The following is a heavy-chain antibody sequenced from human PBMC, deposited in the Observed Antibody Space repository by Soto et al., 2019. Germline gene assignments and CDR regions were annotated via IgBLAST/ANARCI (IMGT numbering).Heavy chain of an antibody. Sequence: QVQLVQSGAEVKKPGASVKISCKASGYTFIHYYIHWVRQAPGQGLEWMAIINPNGGSTNYAQKFQGRGTVRSDTLTPTVSIELNSLESDDTAVYFCARSRLQGDFWGQGTLVTVSS. J-gene: IGHJ4*02. V-gene: IGHV1-46*01. CDR3: ARSRLQGDF. D-gene: IGHD2-21*01. CDR2: INPNGGST. CDR1: GYTFIHYY.